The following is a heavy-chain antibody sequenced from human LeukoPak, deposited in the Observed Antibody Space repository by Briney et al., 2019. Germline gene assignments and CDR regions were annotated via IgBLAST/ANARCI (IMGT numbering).Heavy chain of an antibody. Sequence: GASVKVSCKASGGTFSSYAISWVRQAPGQGLEWMGGIIPIFGTANYAQKFQGRVTITADESTSTAYMELSSLRSEDTAVYYCARNLYYDILTGYYNVMGLDYWGQGTLVTVSS. V-gene: IGHV1-69*13. CDR1: GGTFSSYA. CDR2: IIPIFGTA. D-gene: IGHD3-9*01. CDR3: ARNLYYDILTGYYNVMGLDY. J-gene: IGHJ4*02.